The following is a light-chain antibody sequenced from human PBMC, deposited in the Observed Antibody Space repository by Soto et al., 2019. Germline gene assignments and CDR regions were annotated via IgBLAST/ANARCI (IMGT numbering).Light chain of an antibody. V-gene: IGLV1-44*01. Sequence: QSVLTQPTSASGTPGQRVTSSCSGSSSNIGSNTVNWYQQLPGTAPKLLIYSNNQRPSGVPDRFSGSKSGTSASLAISGLQSEDEADYYCAALDDSLNGVVFGGGTKLTVL. CDR3: AALDDSLNGVV. CDR1: SSNIGSNT. J-gene: IGLJ2*01. CDR2: SNN.